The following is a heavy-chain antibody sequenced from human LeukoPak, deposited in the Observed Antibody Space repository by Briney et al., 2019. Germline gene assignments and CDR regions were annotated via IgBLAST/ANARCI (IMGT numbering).Heavy chain of an antibody. D-gene: IGHD1-26*01. V-gene: IGHV3-21*01. CDR2: ISSSSIYI. CDR1: GFTFSTYS. CDR3: ARDPYSGSYGNYYYYFMDV. J-gene: IGHJ6*03. Sequence: PGGSLRLSCAASGFTFSTYSMSWVRQAPGKGLEWVSSISSSSIYIYYADSVKGRFTISRDNAKNSLYLQMNSLRAEDTAVYYCARDPYSGSYGNYYYYFMDVWGKGTTVTISS.